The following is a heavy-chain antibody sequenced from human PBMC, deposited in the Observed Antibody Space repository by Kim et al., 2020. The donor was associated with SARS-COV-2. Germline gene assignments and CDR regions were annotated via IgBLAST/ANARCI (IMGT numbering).Heavy chain of an antibody. Sequence: GGSLRLSCAASGFTFSSYGMHWVRQAPGKGLEWVAVISYDGSNKYYADSVKGRFTISRDNSKNTLYLQMNSLRAEDTAVYYCAKDIGTIFGVVIHNYYYYGMDVWGQGTTVTVSS. D-gene: IGHD3-3*01. CDR1: GFTFSSYG. CDR3: AKDIGTIFGVVIHNYYYYGMDV. V-gene: IGHV3-30*18. J-gene: IGHJ6*02. CDR2: ISYDGSNK.